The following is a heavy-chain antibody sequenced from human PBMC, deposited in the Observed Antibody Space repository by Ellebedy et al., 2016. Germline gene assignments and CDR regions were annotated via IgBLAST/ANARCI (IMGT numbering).Heavy chain of an antibody. V-gene: IGHV4-61*02. D-gene: IGHD4-11*01. J-gene: IGHJ6*03. CDR2: VYASGRT. CDR3: ARVARGTTLTTWGLHYYYYMDV. CDR1: GGSITSGSYY. Sequence: SETLSLXCTVSGGSITSGSYYWTWIRQPAGKGLEWIGRVYASGRTDYNPSLRSRVTMSVDTSKSQFSLRMTSVTAADTAMYYCARVARGTTLTTWGLHYYYYMDVWGKGTTVTGSS.